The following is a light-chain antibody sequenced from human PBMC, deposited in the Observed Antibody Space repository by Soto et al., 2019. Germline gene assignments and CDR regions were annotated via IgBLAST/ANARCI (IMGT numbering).Light chain of an antibody. Sequence: EIVLTQSPGTLSLSPGERATLSCRSSQSVISSYLAWYQRKPGPAPRLLIYGSSSRATGVPERVSGSGSGTDFTLSISRLEPEDFAVYYCQQYGSSPTFGQGTKVDIK. V-gene: IGKV3-20*01. CDR2: GSS. CDR1: QSVISSY. J-gene: IGKJ1*01. CDR3: QQYGSSPT.